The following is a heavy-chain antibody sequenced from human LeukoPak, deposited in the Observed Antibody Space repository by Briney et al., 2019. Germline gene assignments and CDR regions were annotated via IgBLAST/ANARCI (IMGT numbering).Heavy chain of an antibody. D-gene: IGHD6-13*01. CDR1: GLTFSSYA. J-gene: IGHJ5*02. CDR2: ISAGGGSP. V-gene: IGHV3-23*01. CDR3: AKDGGIAEAGGWFDP. Sequence: GGSLRLSCAASGLTFSSYAMSWVRQAPGKGLEWVSAISAGGGSPYYADSVKGRFSISRDNSKNTLYLQMNSLRAEDTAVYYCAKDGGIAEAGGWFDPWGQGTLVTVSS.